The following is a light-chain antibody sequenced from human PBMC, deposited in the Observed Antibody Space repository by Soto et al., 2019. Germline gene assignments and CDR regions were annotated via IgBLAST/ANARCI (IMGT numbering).Light chain of an antibody. Sequence: EIVLTQSPATLSVSPGERATLSCRASQSVSSNLAWHQQKPGQAPRILMYDASTRATGIPARFSGSGSGTEFTLTISRLQSDDFAVYYCQQYHNWPLTFGQGTRLEI. J-gene: IGKJ5*01. CDR2: DAS. V-gene: IGKV3-15*01. CDR3: QQYHNWPLT. CDR1: QSVSSN.